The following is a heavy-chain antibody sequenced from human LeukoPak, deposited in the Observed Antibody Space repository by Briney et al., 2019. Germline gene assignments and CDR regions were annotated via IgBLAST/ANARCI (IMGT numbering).Heavy chain of an antibody. J-gene: IGHJ6*03. V-gene: IGHV3-23*01. CDR3: AKGAGFDRLNYYYMDV. Sequence: GSLRLSCAASEFTFSSYAMSWVRQGPGEGLEWVSALSSSGGSTYYAASVKGRFTISRDNSNNTLYLQMSSLRAEDTAVYYCAKGAGFDRLNYYYMDVWGKGTTVIISS. CDR1: EFTFSSYA. D-gene: IGHD3-9*01. CDR2: LSSSGGST.